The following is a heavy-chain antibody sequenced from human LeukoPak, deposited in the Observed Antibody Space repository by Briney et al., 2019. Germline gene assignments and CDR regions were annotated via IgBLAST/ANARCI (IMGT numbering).Heavy chain of an antibody. J-gene: IGHJ4*02. CDR2: ITSSSNYI. CDR3: ARDGDLFDY. D-gene: IGHD3-10*01. V-gene: IGHV3-21*01. CDR1: GFTFSSFS. Sequence: GSLRLSCAASGFTFSSFSMNWVRQTPGQGLEWVSSITSSSNYIYYAESVKGRLTISRDNAKNSLYLQMNSLRAEDTGVYYCARDGDLFDYWGQGTLVTVSS.